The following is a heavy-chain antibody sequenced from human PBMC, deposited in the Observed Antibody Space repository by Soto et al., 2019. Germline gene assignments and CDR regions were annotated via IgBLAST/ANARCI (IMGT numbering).Heavy chain of an antibody. D-gene: IGHD2-15*01. CDR3: AKDQPYCSGGSCYSVDY. V-gene: IGHV3-23*01. J-gene: IGHJ4*02. CDR2: ISGSGGST. Sequence: EVQLLESGGGLVQPGGSLRLSCAASGFTFSSYAMSWVRQAPGKGLEWVSAISGSGGSTYYADSVKGRFTISRDNSKNTLYLQMNSLRAEDMAVYYCAKDQPYCSGGSCYSVDYWGQGTLVTVSS. CDR1: GFTFSSYA.